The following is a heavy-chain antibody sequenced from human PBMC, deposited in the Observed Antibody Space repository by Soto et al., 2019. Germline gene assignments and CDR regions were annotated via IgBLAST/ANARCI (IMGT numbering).Heavy chain of an antibody. CDR2: IWYDGSNK. D-gene: IGHD6-13*01. V-gene: IGHV3-33*01. Sequence: QVQLVESGGGVVQPGRSLRLSCAASGFTFSSYGMHWVRQAPGKGLEWVAVIWYDGSNKYYVDSVKGRFTISRDNSKNTLYLQMNSLRAEDTAVYYCARDWGSSWPGYYHYGMDVWGQGTTVTVSS. CDR1: GFTFSSYG. CDR3: ARDWGSSWPGYYHYGMDV. J-gene: IGHJ6*02.